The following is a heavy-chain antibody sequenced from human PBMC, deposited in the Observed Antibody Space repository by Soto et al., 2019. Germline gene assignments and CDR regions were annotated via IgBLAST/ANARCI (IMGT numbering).Heavy chain of an antibody. Sequence: EVQLEESGGGLVQPGGSLRVSCAASGFTFSRFWMHWVRQAPGMGLVWVSRINSDGSDTNYADSVKGRFTISRDNAKKTLYLQMNSLRAEDTAVYYCARAGGSCSGGSCTPRYFYGMDVWGQGTTVTVSS. D-gene: IGHD2-15*01. CDR3: ARAGGSCSGGSCTPRYFYGMDV. CDR1: GFTFSRFW. V-gene: IGHV3-74*01. J-gene: IGHJ6*02. CDR2: INSDGSDT.